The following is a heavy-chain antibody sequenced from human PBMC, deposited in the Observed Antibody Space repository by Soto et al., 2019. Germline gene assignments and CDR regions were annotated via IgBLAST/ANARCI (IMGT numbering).Heavy chain of an antibody. CDR1: GGTFSSYT. J-gene: IGHJ5*02. D-gene: IGHD2-21*02. Sequence: QVQLVQSGAEVKEPGSSVKVSCKASGGTFSSYTISWVRQAPGQGLEWMGRIIPILGIANYAQKFQGRVTVTADKSTSTAYMELSSLRSEDTAVYYCASSIVVVTRNWFDPWGQGTLVTVSS. CDR3: ASSIVVVTRNWFDP. V-gene: IGHV1-69*02. CDR2: IIPILGIA.